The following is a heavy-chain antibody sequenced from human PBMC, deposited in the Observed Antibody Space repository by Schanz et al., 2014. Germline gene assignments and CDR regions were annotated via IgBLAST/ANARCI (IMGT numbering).Heavy chain of an antibody. Sequence: EVQLVESGGGLVQPGGSLRLSCAASGFSFSSYSLNWVRQAPGRGLEWVSYIGNGGVTIYYADSVKGRFTISRDNSKNSLYLEMNSLRVEDTAVYYCARDHTTESYYSAGPPIDYWGQGTLLTVSS. CDR1: GFSFSSYS. D-gene: IGHD1-26*01. CDR2: IGNGGVTI. CDR3: ARDHTTESYYSAGPPIDY. V-gene: IGHV3-48*04. J-gene: IGHJ4*02.